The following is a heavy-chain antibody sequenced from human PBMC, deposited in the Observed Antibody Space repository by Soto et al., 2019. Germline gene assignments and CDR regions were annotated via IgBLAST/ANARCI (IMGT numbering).Heavy chain of an antibody. J-gene: IGHJ3*01. D-gene: IGHD3-3*01. V-gene: IGHV1-18*04. CDR1: VFTSSG. CDR3: AREGILGLFDAYDL. Sequence: QDQLVQSGAEVKKPGASVKVSCKASVFTSSGISWVRQAPGQRLEWMGWISTHNGNTIYAPKFQGRVIMTMDTSTTTVYMELRSLRPDDTAVYLCAREGILGLFDAYDLWGQGTMVTVSS. CDR2: ISTHNGNT.